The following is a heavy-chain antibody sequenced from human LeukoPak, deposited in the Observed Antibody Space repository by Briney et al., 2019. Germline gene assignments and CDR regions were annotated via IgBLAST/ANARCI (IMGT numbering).Heavy chain of an antibody. D-gene: IGHD5-18*01. CDR1: GGTFSSYT. V-gene: IGHV1-69*04. CDR2: IIPILGIA. J-gene: IGHJ4*02. Sequence: SVKVSCKASGGTFSSYTISWVRQAPGQGLEWMGRIIPILGIANHAQKFQGRVTITADKSTSTAYMELSSLRSEDTAVYYCARDVHNGYSYGTYFDYWGQGTLVTVSS. CDR3: ARDVHNGYSYGTYFDY.